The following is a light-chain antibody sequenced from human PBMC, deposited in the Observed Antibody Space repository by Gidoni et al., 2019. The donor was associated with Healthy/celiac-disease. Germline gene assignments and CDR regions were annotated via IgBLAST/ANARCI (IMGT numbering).Light chain of an antibody. J-gene: IGKJ3*01. CDR1: QSVSSSY. Sequence: EIVLTQSPGTLSLSPGERTTLSCRASQSVSSSYLAWYQQKPGQAPRLLIYGASSRATGIPDRVSGSESGTDFTLTISRLEPEDFAVYYCQQYGSSPLFTFGPGTKVNIK. V-gene: IGKV3-20*01. CDR3: QQYGSSPLFT. CDR2: GAS.